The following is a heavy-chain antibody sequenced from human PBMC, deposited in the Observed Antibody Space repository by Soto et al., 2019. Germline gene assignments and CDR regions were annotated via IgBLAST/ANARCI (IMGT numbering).Heavy chain of an antibody. J-gene: IGHJ3*02. CDR3: ARWLRLVVAAEYDAFDI. CDR2: IIPIFGTA. D-gene: IGHD2-15*01. CDR1: GGTFSSYA. Sequence: QVQLVQSGAEVKKPGSSVNVSCKASGGTFSSYAISWVRQAPGQGLEWMGGIIPIFGTANYAQKFQGRVTISADESTSTAYMELSSLRSEDTAVYYCARWLRLVVAAEYDAFDIWGQGTMVTVSS. V-gene: IGHV1-69*12.